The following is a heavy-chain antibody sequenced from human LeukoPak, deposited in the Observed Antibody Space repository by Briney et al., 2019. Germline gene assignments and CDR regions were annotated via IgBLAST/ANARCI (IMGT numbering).Heavy chain of an antibody. V-gene: IGHV1-69*13. CDR1: GGTFSSYA. CDR2: IIPIFGTA. J-gene: IGHJ6*02. CDR3: ASSQSPRYGMDV. Sequence: SVKVSCKASGGTFSSYAISWVRQAPGQGLEWMGGIIPIFGTANYTQKFQGRVTITADESTSTAYMELSSLRSEDTAVYYCASSQSPRYGMDVWGQGTTVTVSS.